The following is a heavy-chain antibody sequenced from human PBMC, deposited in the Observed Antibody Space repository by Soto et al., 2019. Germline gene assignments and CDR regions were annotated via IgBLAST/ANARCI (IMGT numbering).Heavy chain of an antibody. CDR2: VIPIFGTT. D-gene: IGHD3-3*01. V-gene: IGHV1-69*06. CDR3: ARVITDYDFRSGSYTYHDASAF. Sequence: SVKVSCKASGGTFSSYGFSWVRQAPGQGLEWMGGVIPIFGTTNYAQKFQGRVTITADKSTSTAYMELSSLRSEDTAVYYCARVITDYDFRSGSYTYHDASAFWDQGKMVTV. J-gene: IGHJ3*01. CDR1: GGTFSSYG.